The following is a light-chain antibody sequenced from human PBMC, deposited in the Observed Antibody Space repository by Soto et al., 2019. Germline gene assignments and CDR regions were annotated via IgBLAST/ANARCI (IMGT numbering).Light chain of an antibody. Sequence: ETVLTQSPDTLSLSPGERATLSCRASQSVTSDYLAWYQQKAGQAPRLLIYGASSRAPGIPDRFCGSGSGTDFSLTISRLEPEDSAFYYCQQYGSSATFGGGTKVE. CDR2: GAS. CDR3: QQYGSSAT. J-gene: IGKJ4*01. CDR1: QSVTSDY. V-gene: IGKV3-20*01.